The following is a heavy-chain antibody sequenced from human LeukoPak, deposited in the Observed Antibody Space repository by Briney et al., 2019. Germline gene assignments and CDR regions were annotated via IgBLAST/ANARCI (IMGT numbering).Heavy chain of an antibody. J-gene: IGHJ4*02. V-gene: IGHV4-59*08. CDR2: IYSSGST. CDR1: GGSVNSYY. CDR3: AKQDPSRLPLDY. D-gene: IGHD6-25*01. Sequence: SETLSLTCTVSGGSVNSYYWSWIRQPPGKGLEWIGYIYSSGSTNYNPSLKSRVTISVDTSKNQFSLKLTSVTAADTAVYYCAKQDPSRLPLDYWGQGTLVTVS.